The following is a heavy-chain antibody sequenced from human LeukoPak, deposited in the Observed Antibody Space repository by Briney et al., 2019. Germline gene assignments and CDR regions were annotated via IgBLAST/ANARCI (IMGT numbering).Heavy chain of an antibody. V-gene: IGHV1-2*02. J-gene: IGHJ4*02. CDR1: GYTFTGYY. CDR3: ARAHYYDSSGYYSVSDY. CDR2: INPNSGGT. Sequence: ASVKVSCKASGYTFTGYYMHWVRQAPGQGLEWMGWINPNSGGTNYAQKLQGRVTMTTDTSTSTAYMELRSLRSDDTAVYYCARAHYYDSSGYYSVSDYWGQGTLVTVSS. D-gene: IGHD3-22*01.